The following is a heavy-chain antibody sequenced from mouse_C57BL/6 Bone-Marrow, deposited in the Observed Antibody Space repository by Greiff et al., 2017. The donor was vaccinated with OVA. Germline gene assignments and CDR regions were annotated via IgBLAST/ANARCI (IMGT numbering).Heavy chain of an antibody. V-gene: IGHV1-80*01. Sequence: LVESGAELVKPGASVKISCKASGYAFSSYWMNWVKQRPGKGLEWIGQIYPGDGDTNYNGKFKGKATLTADKSSSTAYMQLSSLTSEDSAVYFCARCYYDSSPPWFAYWGQGTLVTVSA. CDR3: ARCYYDSSPPWFAY. D-gene: IGHD1-1*01. CDR2: IYPGDGDT. J-gene: IGHJ3*01. CDR1: GYAFSSYW.